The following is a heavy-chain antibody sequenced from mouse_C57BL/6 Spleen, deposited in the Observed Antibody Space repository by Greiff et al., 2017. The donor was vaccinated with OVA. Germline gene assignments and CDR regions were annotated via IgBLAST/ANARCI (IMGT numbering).Heavy chain of an antibody. D-gene: IGHD4-1*01. CDR3: ARRGSELGYYFDY. CDR2: IYPGDGDT. V-gene: IGHV1-82*01. CDR1: GYAFSSSW. J-gene: IGHJ2*01. Sequence: QVQLKESGPELVKPGASVKISCKASGYAFSSSWMNWVKQRPGKGLEWIGRIYPGDGDTTYNGKFKGKATLTADKSSSTAYMQLSSLTSEDSAVYVCARRGSELGYYFDYWGQGTTLTVSS.